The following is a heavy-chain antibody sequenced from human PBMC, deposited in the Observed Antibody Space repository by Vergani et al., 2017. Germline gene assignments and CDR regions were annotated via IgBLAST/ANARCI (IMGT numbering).Heavy chain of an antibody. CDR3: ARGVVPAARDYYYYYMDV. Sequence: EVQLVQSGAEVKKPGESLKISCKGSGHSFTSYWIGWVRQMPGKGLEWMGIIYPGDSDTRYSPSFQGQVTISADKSISTAYLQWSSLKASDTAMYYCARGVVPAARDYYYYYMDVWGKGTTVTVSS. CDR2: IYPGDSDT. V-gene: IGHV5-51*03. D-gene: IGHD2-2*01. CDR1: GHSFTSYW. J-gene: IGHJ6*03.